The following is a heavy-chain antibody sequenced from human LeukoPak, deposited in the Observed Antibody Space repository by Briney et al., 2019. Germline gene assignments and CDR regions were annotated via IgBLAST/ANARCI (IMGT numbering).Heavy chain of an antibody. D-gene: IGHD4-17*01. CDR1: GYSISSGYY. V-gene: IGHV4-38-2*01. J-gene: IGHJ3*02. CDR2: IYHSGST. Sequence: SETLSLTCAVSGYSISSGYYWGWIRQPPGKGLEWIGSIYHSGSTYYSPSLKSRVTISVDTSKNQFSLKLSSVTAADTAVYYCARVRSMTTVTTNAFDIWGQGTMVTVSS. CDR3: ARVRSMTTVTTNAFDI.